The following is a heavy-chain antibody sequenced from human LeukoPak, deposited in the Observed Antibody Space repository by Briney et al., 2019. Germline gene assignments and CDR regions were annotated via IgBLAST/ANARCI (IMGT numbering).Heavy chain of an antibody. CDR1: GYTFSTYA. CDR2: ISPYNSNT. J-gene: IGHJ6*03. D-gene: IGHD7-27*01. V-gene: IGHV1-18*01. CDR3: AREQNWGSHGYYYYYMDV. Sequence: ASVKVSCKASGYTFSTYAITWVRQAPGQGLEWMGWISPYNSNTNYAQKLQGRVTMTTDTSTSTAYMELRSLRSDDTAVYYCAREQNWGSHGYYYYYMDVWGKGTTVTVSS.